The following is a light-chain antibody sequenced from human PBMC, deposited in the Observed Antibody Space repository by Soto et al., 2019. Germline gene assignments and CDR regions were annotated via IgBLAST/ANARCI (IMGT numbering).Light chain of an antibody. CDR1: QGIGTW. CDR3: QQANSFPPG. V-gene: IGKV1D-12*01. CDR2: AAS. Sequence: DIQMTQSPSSVSASVGDRVTITCRASQGIGTWLAWYQQKPGKAPKLLIYAASSLQSGVPSRFSGSRSGTDFTLTISSLQSEDSATYYCQQANSFPPGFGPGTKVDIK. J-gene: IGKJ3*01.